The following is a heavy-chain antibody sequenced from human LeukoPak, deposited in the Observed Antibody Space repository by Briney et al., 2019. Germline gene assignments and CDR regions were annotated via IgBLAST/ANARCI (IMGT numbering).Heavy chain of an antibody. V-gene: IGHV4-34*01. Sequence: SETLSLTCAVYGGSFSGYYWSRIRQPPGKGLEWIGEINHSGSTNYNPSLKSRVTISVDTSKNQFSLKLSSVTAAATAVYYCARGGSSGSGAFFDYWGQGTLVTVSS. CDR3: ARGGSSGSGAFFDY. D-gene: IGHD3-22*01. J-gene: IGHJ4*02. CDR2: INHSGST. CDR1: GGSFSGYY.